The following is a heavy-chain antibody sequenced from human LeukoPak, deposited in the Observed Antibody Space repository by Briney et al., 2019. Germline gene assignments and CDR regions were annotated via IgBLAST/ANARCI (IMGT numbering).Heavy chain of an antibody. J-gene: IGHJ4*02. Sequence: SETLSLTCTVSGGSISSGGYYWSWIRQPAGKGLEWIGRIYSSGSTNCNPSLKSRVTMSVDTSKNQFSLKLTSVTAADTAVYYCARESIGARVDYWGQGTLVTVSS. V-gene: IGHV4-61*02. CDR3: ARESIGARVDY. CDR1: GGSISSGGYY. D-gene: IGHD2-15*01. CDR2: IYSSGST.